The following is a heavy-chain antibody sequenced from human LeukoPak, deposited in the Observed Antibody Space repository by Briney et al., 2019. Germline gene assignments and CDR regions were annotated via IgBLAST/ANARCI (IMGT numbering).Heavy chain of an antibody. CDR1: GFTFSSYG. CDR2: ISGSGGTT. V-gene: IGHV3-23*01. Sequence: GGTLRLSCAASGFTFSSYGMSWVRQAPGKGLEWVSAISGSGGTTYYADSVKGRFTISRDNAKNSLYLQMNSLRAEDTAVYYCAELGITMIGGVWGKGTTVTISS. J-gene: IGHJ6*04. D-gene: IGHD3-10*02. CDR3: AELGITMIGGV.